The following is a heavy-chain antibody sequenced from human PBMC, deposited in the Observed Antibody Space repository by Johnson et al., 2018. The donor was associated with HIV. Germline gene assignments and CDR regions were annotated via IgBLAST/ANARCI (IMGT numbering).Heavy chain of an antibody. Sequence: VQLVESGGGLVQPGGSLRLSCAASGFTFSSYAIHWVRQAPGKGLEYVSAISSNGGSTYYANSVKGRFTLSRDNSKNTLYLQMGSLRAEDMAVYYCARGTVCGGDCYSRAFDIWGQGTMVTVSS. D-gene: IGHD2-21*02. V-gene: IGHV3-64*01. CDR2: ISSNGGST. CDR3: ARGTVCGGDCYSRAFDI. CDR1: GFTFSSYA. J-gene: IGHJ3*02.